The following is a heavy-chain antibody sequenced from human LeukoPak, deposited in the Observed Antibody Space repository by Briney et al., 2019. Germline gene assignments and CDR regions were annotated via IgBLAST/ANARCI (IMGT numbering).Heavy chain of an antibody. CDR1: GFTFTNYW. CDR2: IKEEGDAK. V-gene: IGHV3-7*01. D-gene: IGHD3-16*01. J-gene: IGHJ4*02. Sequence: PGGSLRLSCAASGFTFTNYWMTWVRQAPGKGLEWVANIKEEGDAKFYVDSVKGRFTISRDNAKRSLFLQMNSLRAEDTAVYYCARGIHALAYWGQGTLVAVSS. CDR3: ARGIHALAY.